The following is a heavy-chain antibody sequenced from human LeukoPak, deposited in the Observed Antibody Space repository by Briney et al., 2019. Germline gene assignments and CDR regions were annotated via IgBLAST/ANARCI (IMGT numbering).Heavy chain of an antibody. CDR1: GVSFTSTRYD. CDR3: ARAYKVLLVRGVHPPIDY. Sequence: PSETLSLTCTVSGVSFTSTRYDWGWLRQPPGKGLEWIATINYSGNTFYKPYIKSRVTISRDTSTSQFSLSLRSVTAADTAIYYGARAYKVLLVRGVHPPIDYWGQGTLVTVSS. V-gene: IGHV4-39*07. J-gene: IGHJ4*02. CDR2: INYSGNT. D-gene: IGHD3-10*01.